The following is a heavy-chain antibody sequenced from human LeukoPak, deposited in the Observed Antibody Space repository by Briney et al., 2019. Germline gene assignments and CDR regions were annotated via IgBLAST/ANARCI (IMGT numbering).Heavy chain of an antibody. CDR1: GFTFSSYG. Sequence: GRSLRLSCAASGFTFSSYGMHWVRQAPGKGLEWVAVISYDGSNKYYADSVKGRFTISRDNSKNTLYLQMGSLRPEDMAVYYCARDRPGDVWGEGTTVTVSS. V-gene: IGHV3-30*03. CDR2: ISYDGSNK. J-gene: IGHJ6*04. CDR3: ARDRPGDV.